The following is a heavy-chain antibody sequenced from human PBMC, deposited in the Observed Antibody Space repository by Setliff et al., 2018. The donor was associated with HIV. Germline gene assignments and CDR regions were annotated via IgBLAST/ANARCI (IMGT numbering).Heavy chain of an antibody. CDR1: GYSISSSYW. CDR2: IYKGGST. D-gene: IGHD5-12*01. J-gene: IGHJ5*01. V-gene: IGHV4-28*01. CDR3: VRSGCNGNICYDSRGWLDS. Sequence: SETLSLTCVVSGYSISSSYWWGWIRQPPGKGLEWIGWIGYIYKGGSTYYNPSLKSRVTMSLDTSKNQFSLNLRSVTAADTALYYCVRSGCNGNICYDSRGWLDSWGQGTQVTVSS.